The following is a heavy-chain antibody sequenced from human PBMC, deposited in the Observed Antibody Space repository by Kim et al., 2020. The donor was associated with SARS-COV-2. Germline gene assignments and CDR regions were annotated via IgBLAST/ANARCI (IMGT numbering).Heavy chain of an antibody. CDR3: ARPGGYSSGGSDY. Sequence: YSPSFQGQVTISADKSISTAYLQWSSLKASDTAMYYCARPGGYSSGGSDYWGQGTLVTVSS. V-gene: IGHV5-51*01. D-gene: IGHD5-18*01. J-gene: IGHJ4*02.